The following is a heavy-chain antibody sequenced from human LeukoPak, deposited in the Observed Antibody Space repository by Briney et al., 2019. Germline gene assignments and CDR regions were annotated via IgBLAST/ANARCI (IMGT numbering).Heavy chain of an antibody. CDR2: IKQDGSER. V-gene: IGHV3-7*01. D-gene: IGHD3-10*01. Sequence: RAGGSLRLSCAASGLTFSGFSMSWVRQSPTKGLEWVANIKQDGSERYYVDSVKGRFTISRDNAKNSLSLQMNNLRVEDTAVYYCARAGSHWHYVYWGQGTVVTVS. CDR1: GLTFSGFS. J-gene: IGHJ4*02. CDR3: ARAGSHWHYVY.